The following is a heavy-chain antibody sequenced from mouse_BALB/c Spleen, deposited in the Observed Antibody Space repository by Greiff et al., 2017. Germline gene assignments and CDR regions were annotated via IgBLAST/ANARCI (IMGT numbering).Heavy chain of an antibody. D-gene: IGHD4-1*01. V-gene: IGHV5-6-4*01. J-gene: IGHJ2*01. CDR2: ISSGGSYT. Sequence: EVQGVESGGGLVKPGGSLKLSCAASGFTFSSYTMSWVRQTPEKRLEWVATISSGGSYTYYPDSVKGRFTISRDNAKNTLYLQMSSLKSEDTAMYYCTRDPNPDFDYWGQGTTLTVSS. CDR3: TRDPNPDFDY. CDR1: GFTFSSYT.